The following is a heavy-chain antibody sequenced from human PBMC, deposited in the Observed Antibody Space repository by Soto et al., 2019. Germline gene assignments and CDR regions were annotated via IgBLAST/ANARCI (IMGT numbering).Heavy chain of an antibody. CDR2: IWYDGSNK. D-gene: IGHD6-13*01. J-gene: IGHJ4*02. V-gene: IGHV3-33*01. CDR3: AREDVAEESYYFDY. Sequence: QVQLVESGGGVVQPGRSLRLSCAASGFTFSSYGMHWVRQAPGKGLEWVAVIWYDGSNKYYADSVKGRFTISRDNSNNTLYLHMNSLRAEDTAVYYCAREDVAEESYYFDYWGQGTLVTVSS. CDR1: GFTFSSYG.